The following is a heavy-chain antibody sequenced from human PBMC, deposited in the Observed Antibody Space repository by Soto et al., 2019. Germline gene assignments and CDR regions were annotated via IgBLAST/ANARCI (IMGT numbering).Heavy chain of an antibody. CDR3: ARFHPQLWFGPLGAFDI. CDR1: GFTFSSYW. CDR2: IKQDGSEK. V-gene: IGHV3-7*01. D-gene: IGHD3-10*01. J-gene: IGHJ3*02. Sequence: HPGGSLRLSCAASGFTFSSYWMSWVRQAPGKGLEWVANIKQDGSEKYYVDSVKGRFTISRDNAKNSLYLQMNSLRAEDTAVYYCARFHPQLWFGPLGAFDIWGQGTMVTVSS.